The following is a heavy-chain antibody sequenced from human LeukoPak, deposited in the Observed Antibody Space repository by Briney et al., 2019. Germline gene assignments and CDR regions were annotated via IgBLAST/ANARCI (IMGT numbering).Heavy chain of an antibody. CDR2: VHSSGST. D-gene: IGHD3-9*01. J-gene: IGHJ4*02. CDR1: GGSISSFF. V-gene: IGHV4-59*01. CDR3: ARLAPGNYDILTGDPEVVFDY. Sequence: SETLSLTCTVSGGSISSFFWSWIRQPPGKGLEWIGYVHSSGSTKYNPSLKSRLIISVDMSKNQFSLKLRSVSVADTAVYYCARLAPGNYDILTGDPEVVFDYWGQGALVTVSS.